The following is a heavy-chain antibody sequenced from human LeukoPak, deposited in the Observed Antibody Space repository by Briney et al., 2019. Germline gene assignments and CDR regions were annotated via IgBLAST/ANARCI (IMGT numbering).Heavy chain of an antibody. V-gene: IGHV3-21*01. CDR1: GFTFSTYS. Sequence: GGSLRLSCAASGFTFSTYSMNWVRQAPGKGLEWVSSISSSSSYISYADSVKGRFTISRDNAKNSLYLQMNSLRAEDTAVYYCAGDVYYYYGMDVWGQGTTVTVSS. CDR2: ISSSSSYI. CDR3: AGDVYYYYGMDV. J-gene: IGHJ6*02.